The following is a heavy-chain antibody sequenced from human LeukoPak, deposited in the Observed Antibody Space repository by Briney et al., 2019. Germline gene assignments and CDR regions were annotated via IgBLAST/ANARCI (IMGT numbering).Heavy chain of an antibody. Sequence: ASVKVSCKASGSTFTRYDINWVRQATGQGLDWMGWMNPNSGNTGFAHKFQGRVTMTTNTSISTAYMELSSLRSEDTAVYYCASGTNYIDSWGQGTLVTVSS. CDR3: ASGTNYIDS. V-gene: IGHV1-8*01. J-gene: IGHJ4*02. CDR1: GSTFTRYD. CDR2: MNPNSGNT.